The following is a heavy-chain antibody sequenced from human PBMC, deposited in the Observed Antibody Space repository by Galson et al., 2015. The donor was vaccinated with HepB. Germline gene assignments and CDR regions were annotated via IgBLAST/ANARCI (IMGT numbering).Heavy chain of an antibody. CDR2: IIPIFGTA. V-gene: IGHV1-69*13. CDR1: GGTFSSYA. Sequence: SVKVSCKASGGTFSSYAISWVRQAPGQGLEWMGGIIPIFGTANYAQKFQGRVTITADESTSTAYMELSSLRSEDTAVYYCARTVLAYYDFWSGSNPFDYWGQGTLVTVSS. D-gene: IGHD3-3*01. J-gene: IGHJ4*02. CDR3: ARTVLAYYDFWSGSNPFDY.